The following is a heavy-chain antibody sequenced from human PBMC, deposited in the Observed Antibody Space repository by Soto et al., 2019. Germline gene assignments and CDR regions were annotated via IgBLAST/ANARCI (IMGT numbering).Heavy chain of an antibody. Sequence: GGSLRLSCAASGFTFSSYAMHWVRQAPGKGLEWVAVISYDGSNKYYADSVKGRFTISRDNSKNTLYLKMNSLRAEDTAVYYCASPVAGTRWGQGTLVTVSS. V-gene: IGHV3-30-3*01. D-gene: IGHD6-19*01. J-gene: IGHJ4*02. CDR1: GFTFSSYA. CDR3: ASPVAGTR. CDR2: ISYDGSNK.